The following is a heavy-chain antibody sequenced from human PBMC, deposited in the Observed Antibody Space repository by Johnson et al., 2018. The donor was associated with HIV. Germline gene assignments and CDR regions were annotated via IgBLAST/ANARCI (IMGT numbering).Heavy chain of an antibody. Sequence: VQLVESGGVVVQPGGSLRLSCAASGFTFDDYAMHWVRQAPGQGLEWVSGISWNRGRIGYADPVKGRFPISRDNAKNSLYLQMNSLRAEDTALYYCANLCRGDWGFDAFDIWGQGTMVTVSS. CDR3: ANLCRGDWGFDAFDI. CDR2: ISWNRGRI. D-gene: IGHD7-27*01. V-gene: IGHV3-9*01. J-gene: IGHJ3*02. CDR1: GFTFDDYA.